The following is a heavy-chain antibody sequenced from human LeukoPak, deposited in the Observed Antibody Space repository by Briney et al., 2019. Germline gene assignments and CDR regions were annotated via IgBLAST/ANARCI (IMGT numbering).Heavy chain of an antibody. V-gene: IGHV3-33*06. D-gene: IGHD6-6*01. Sequence: GGSLRLSCAASGFTFSSYGMHWVRQAPGKGLEWVAVIWYDGSNKYYADSVKGRFTISRDNSKNTLYLQMNSLRAEDTAVYYCAKARRYSSSSGSDYWGQGTLVTVSS. CDR3: AKARRYSSSSGSDY. J-gene: IGHJ4*02. CDR1: GFTFSSYG. CDR2: IWYDGSNK.